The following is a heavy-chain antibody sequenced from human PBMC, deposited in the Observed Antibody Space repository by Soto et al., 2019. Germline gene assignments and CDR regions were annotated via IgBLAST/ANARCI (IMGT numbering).Heavy chain of an antibody. CDR1: GFTFSSYA. Sequence: GGSLRLSCAASGFTFSSYAMHWVRQAPGKGLEWVAVISYDGSNKYYADSVKGRFTISRDNSKNTLYLQMNSLRAEDTAVYYCARDKGSSSPILYYYYYGMDVWGQGTTVTVSS. J-gene: IGHJ6*02. CDR2: ISYDGSNK. D-gene: IGHD6-6*01. V-gene: IGHV3-30-3*01. CDR3: ARDKGSSSPILYYYYYGMDV.